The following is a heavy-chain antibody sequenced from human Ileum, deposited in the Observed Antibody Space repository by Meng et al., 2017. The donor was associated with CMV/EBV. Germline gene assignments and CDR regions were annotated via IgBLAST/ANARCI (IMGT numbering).Heavy chain of an antibody. CDR1: GLTISRFW. CDR2: INDDGSDK. CDR3: ARDSLINGDGRGDY. Sequence: GESLKISCAASGLTISRFWMSWVRQAPGKGLEWVAGINDDGSDKYYADSVKGRFTISRDIAKNSLYLQMNSLRAEDTAVYYCARDSLINGDGRGDYCGQGTLVTVSS. V-gene: IGHV3-7*01. J-gene: IGHJ4*02. D-gene: IGHD7-27*01.